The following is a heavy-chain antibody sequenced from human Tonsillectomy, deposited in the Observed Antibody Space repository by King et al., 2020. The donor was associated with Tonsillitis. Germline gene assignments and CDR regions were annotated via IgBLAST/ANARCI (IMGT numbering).Heavy chain of an antibody. CDR3: ARDEIAAIDH. CDR1: GFRFSSYG. D-gene: IGHD2-21*01. Sequence: VQLVESGGGVVQPGGSLRLSCAASGFRFSSYGMHWVRQAPGKGLEWVALIRYDGSNEYYADSVKGRFTISIENSKNTLRLQMNSLRAEVTAVYYFARDEIAAIDHWGQGTLITVSS. CDR2: IRYDGSNE. J-gene: IGHJ4*02. V-gene: IGHV3-30*02.